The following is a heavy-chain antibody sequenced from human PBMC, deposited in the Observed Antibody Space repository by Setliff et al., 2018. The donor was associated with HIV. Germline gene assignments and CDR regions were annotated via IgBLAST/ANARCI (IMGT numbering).Heavy chain of an antibody. D-gene: IGHD3-22*01. Sequence: SVKVSCKASGVTFNYSFITWVRQAPGQGLEWMGGVVPTIHEATYAQKFQGRVTITADESATTVYMEMSGLTSEDTAIYYCARGADASGYFYREYFQHWGQGALVTVS. CDR1: GVTFNYSF. J-gene: IGHJ1*01. V-gene: IGHV1-69*13. CDR3: ARGADASGYFYREYFQH. CDR2: VVPTIHEA.